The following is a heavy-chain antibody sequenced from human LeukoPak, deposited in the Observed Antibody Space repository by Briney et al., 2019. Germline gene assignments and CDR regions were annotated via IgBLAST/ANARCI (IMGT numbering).Heavy chain of an antibody. D-gene: IGHD6-19*01. CDR1: GYTFTSYG. CDR2: ISTYNGNT. CDR3: ARTPIAVAGPFDY. V-gene: IGHV1-18*01. Sequence: ASVKVSCKASGYTFTSYGITRVRQAPGQGPEWMGWISTYNGNTHYPQKLQGRVTMTTDTSTTTAYMELTSLRSDDTAVFYCARTPIAVAGPFDYWGQGTLVIVSS. J-gene: IGHJ4*02.